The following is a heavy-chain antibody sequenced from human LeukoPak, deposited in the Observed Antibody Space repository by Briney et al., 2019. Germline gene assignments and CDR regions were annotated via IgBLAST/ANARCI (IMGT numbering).Heavy chain of an antibody. V-gene: IGHV3-48*04. Sequence: GGSLRLSCAASGFTFRSYNMNWVRQAPGKGREGVSYISSSSSTIYYADSVKGRFTISRDNAKNSLYLQMNSLRAEDTAVYYCARVPFIAVAGIRSYYFDYWGQGTLVTVSS. CDR3: ARVPFIAVAGIRSYYFDY. CDR2: ISSSSSTI. J-gene: IGHJ4*02. D-gene: IGHD6-19*01. CDR1: GFTFRSYN.